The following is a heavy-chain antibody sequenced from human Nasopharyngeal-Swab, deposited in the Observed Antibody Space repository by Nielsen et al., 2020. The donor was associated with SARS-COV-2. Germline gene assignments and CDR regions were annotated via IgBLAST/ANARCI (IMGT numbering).Heavy chain of an antibody. CDR1: GFTFSSYS. J-gene: IGHJ4*02. Sequence: GGSLRLSCAASGFTFSSYSMNWVRQAPGKGLEWVSYISSSSSTIYYAASVKGRFTISRDNAKNSLYLQMSTLRAEDTAVYYCVRDTPAMFAYWGQGTLVTVSS. V-gene: IGHV3-48*04. CDR2: ISSSSSTI. CDR3: VRDTPAMFAY.